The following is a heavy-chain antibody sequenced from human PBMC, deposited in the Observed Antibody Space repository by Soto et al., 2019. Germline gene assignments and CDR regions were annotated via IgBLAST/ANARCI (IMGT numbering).Heavy chain of an antibody. D-gene: IGHD1-20*01. V-gene: IGHV3-30*18. J-gene: IGHJ4*02. CDR1: GFTFSSSG. CDR2: ISYDGTNK. CDR3: AKEFHTWNYFDY. Sequence: GGSLRLSCAASGFTFSSSGMHWVRQAPGKGLEWVAVISYDGTNKYYADSVKGRFTISRDNSKNTLYLQMDSLRAEDTGVYYCAKEFHTWNYFDYWGQGTLVTVSS.